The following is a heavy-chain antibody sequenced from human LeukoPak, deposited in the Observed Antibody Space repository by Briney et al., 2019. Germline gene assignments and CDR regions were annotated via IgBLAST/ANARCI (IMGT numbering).Heavy chain of an antibody. CDR3: ARARAITGTTSFDY. D-gene: IGHD1-7*01. J-gene: IGHJ4*02. CDR1: GFTFSSYA. CDR2: ISGGSGYT. V-gene: IGHV3-21*05. Sequence: PGGSLRLSCAASGFTFSSYAMSWVRQAPGEGLEWVSYISGGSGYTNYADSVTGRFTISRDNARNSLYLQMNSLRAEDTAVYYCARARAITGTTSFDYWGQGTLVTASS.